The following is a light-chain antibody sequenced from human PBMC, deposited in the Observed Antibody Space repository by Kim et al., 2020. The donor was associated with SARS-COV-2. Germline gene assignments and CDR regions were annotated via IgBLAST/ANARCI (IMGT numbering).Light chain of an antibody. V-gene: IGKV3-15*01. J-gene: IGKJ5*01. CDR2: AAS. CDR1: QTVVNN. CDR3: QQYNDWPSIT. Sequence: PGERATLACRASQTVVNNLAWYQQKPGQAPRLLIYAASTRANGIAARFSGSGSGTDFTLTITSLQSEDSAVYYCQQYNDWPSITFGRGTRLEIK.